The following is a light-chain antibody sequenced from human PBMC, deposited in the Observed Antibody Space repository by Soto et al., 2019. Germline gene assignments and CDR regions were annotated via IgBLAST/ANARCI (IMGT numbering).Light chain of an antibody. CDR3: QQYDIWPT. J-gene: IGKJ5*01. CDR1: QSVSSN. CDR2: GAS. Sequence: EIVMTQSPVTLSVSPGERVTLSCRASQSVSSNLAWYQQKPGQTPRLLFYGASTRATGLPARFSGSGSGTEFTLTISSLQSEDFAVYYCQQYDIWPTFGQGTRLEIK. V-gene: IGKV3-15*01.